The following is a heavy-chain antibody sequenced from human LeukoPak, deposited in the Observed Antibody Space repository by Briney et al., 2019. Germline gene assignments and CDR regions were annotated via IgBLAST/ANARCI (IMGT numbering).Heavy chain of an antibody. Sequence: PSETLSLTCTVSGGSISSYYWSWIRQPPGKGLEWIGFIYNSGSTNYNPSPKSRFTISADTSKNQFSLKLSSVTAADTAMCYCARARYSSSWYTPFDPWGQGTLVTVSS. D-gene: IGHD6-13*01. CDR1: GGSISSYY. CDR2: IYNSGST. V-gene: IGHV4-59*01. CDR3: ARARYSSSWYTPFDP. J-gene: IGHJ5*02.